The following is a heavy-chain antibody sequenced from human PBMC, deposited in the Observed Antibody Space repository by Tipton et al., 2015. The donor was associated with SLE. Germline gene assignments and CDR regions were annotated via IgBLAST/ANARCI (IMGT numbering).Heavy chain of an antibody. J-gene: IGHJ4*02. CDR2: IYTSGST. CDR1: GGSISSGSYY. CDR3: VGSSNFDY. V-gene: IGHV4-61*02. Sequence: TLSLTCTVSGGSISSGSYYWSWIRQPAGKGLEWIGRIYTSGSTNYNPSLKSRVTISVDTSKNQFSLKLSSVTAADTAVYYCVGSSNFDYWGQGTLVTVSS. D-gene: IGHD6-6*01.